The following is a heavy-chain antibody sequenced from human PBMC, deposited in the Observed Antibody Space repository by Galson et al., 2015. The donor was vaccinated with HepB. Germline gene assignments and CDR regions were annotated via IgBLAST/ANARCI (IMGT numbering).Heavy chain of an antibody. J-gene: IGHJ4*02. CDR3: ARGGGPKDYYDSSGYLGYDY. V-gene: IGHV3-53*01. D-gene: IGHD3-22*01. CDR2: IYSGGST. Sequence: SLRLSCAASGFTFSSDYMSWVRQAPGKGLEWVSVIYSGGSTYYADSVKGRFTISRDNSKNTLYLQMNSLRAEDTAVYYCARGGGPKDYYDSSGYLGYDYWGQGTLVTVSS. CDR1: GFTFSSDY.